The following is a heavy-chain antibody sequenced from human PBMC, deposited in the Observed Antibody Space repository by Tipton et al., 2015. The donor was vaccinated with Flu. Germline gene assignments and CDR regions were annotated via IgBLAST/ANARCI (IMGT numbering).Heavy chain of an antibody. V-gene: IGHV4-59*01. D-gene: IGHD2-15*01. CDR3: ARGHCSGGSCYSAGMDV. Sequence: TLSLTCTVSGGSISSYYWSWIRQPPGKGLEWIGYSYYSGSTNYNPSLKSRVTISVDTSKNQFSLKLSSVTAADTAVYYCARGHCSGGSCYSAGMDVWGQGTTVTVSS. CDR2: SYYSGST. CDR1: GGSISSYY. J-gene: IGHJ6*02.